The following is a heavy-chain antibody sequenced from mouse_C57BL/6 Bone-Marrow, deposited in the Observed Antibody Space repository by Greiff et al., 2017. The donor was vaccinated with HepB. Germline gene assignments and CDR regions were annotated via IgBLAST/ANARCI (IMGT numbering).Heavy chain of an antibody. CDR1: GYTFTSYW. J-gene: IGHJ4*01. V-gene: IGHV1-64*01. Sequence: QVQLQQPGAELVKPGASVKLSCKASGYTFTSYWMHWVKQRPGQGLEWIGMIHPNSGSTNYNEKFKSKATLTVDKSSSTAYMQLSSLTSEDSAVYYCARWFPNYYGSSYDAMDYWGQGTSVTVSS. CDR3: ARWFPNYYGSSYDAMDY. D-gene: IGHD1-1*01. CDR2: IHPNSGST.